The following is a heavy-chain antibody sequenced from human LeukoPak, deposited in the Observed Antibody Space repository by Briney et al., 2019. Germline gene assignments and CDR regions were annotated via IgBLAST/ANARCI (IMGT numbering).Heavy chain of an antibody. CDR1: GFTFSSYA. V-gene: IGHV3-23*01. J-gene: IGHJ6*02. CDR2: ISGSGGST. Sequence: PGGSLRLSCAASGFTFSSYAMSWVRQAPGKGLEWVSAISGSGGSTYYADSVKGRFTISRDNSKNTLYLQMNSLRAEDTAVYNCAKATRRQLWLRRSYYYYYGMDVWGQGTTVTVSS. D-gene: IGHD5-18*01. CDR3: AKATRRQLWLRRSYYYYYGMDV.